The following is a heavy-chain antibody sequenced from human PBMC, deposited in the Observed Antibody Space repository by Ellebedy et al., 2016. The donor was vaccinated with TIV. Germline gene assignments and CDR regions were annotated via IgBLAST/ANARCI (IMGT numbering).Heavy chain of an antibody. Sequence: GESLKISCAASGFTFSNYAMNWVRQAPVKGPEWVSVTSGSSDSRDYADSVKGRFTISRDNSQNTLYLQMNSLRAEDTAVYYCAKGRGGSSYSSLDVWGQGTTVTVSS. CDR3: AKGRGGSSYSSLDV. CDR1: GFTFSNYA. CDR2: TSGSSDSR. V-gene: IGHV3-23*01. D-gene: IGHD2-15*01. J-gene: IGHJ6*02.